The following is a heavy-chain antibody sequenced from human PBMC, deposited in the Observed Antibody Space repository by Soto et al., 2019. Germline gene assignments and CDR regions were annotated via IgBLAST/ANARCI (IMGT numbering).Heavy chain of an antibody. V-gene: IGHV3-66*01. CDR3: ARVRVYYDSSGYYWYDAFDI. Sequence: GGSLRLSCAASGFTVSSNYMSWVRQAPGKGLEWISIIYSAGNTYYADSVKGRFTISRDNSKNTLYLQMNSLGAEDTAVYYCARVRVYYDSSGYYWYDAFDIWGQGTMVTVSS. CDR2: IYSAGNT. D-gene: IGHD3-22*01. J-gene: IGHJ3*02. CDR1: GFTVSSNY.